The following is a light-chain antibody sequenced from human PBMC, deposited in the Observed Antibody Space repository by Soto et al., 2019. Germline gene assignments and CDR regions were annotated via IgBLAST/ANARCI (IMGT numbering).Light chain of an antibody. CDR2: DAS. CDR1: QNVDTF. J-gene: IGKJ4*01. V-gene: IGKV3-11*01. CDR3: QQRNNWPVT. Sequence: DIVLTQSPGTLSLSPVERASLSCRASQNVDTFLAWYQQKPGHSPRLLIYDASKRATGIPARFSGSGSGTDFTLTISSLEPEDFAVYYCQQRNNWPVTFGAGTKVEI.